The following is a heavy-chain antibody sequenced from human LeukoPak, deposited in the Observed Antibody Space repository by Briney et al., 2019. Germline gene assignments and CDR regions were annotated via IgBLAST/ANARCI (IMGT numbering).Heavy chain of an antibody. V-gene: IGHV3-23*01. CDR3: ARSDCSSTNCYDAFDI. D-gene: IGHD2-2*01. J-gene: IGHJ3*02. CDR2: ISGGTSGT. CDR1: GFTFSIYV. Sequence: GSLRLSCAASGFTFSIYVMSWVRQAPGKWLEWVSTISGGTSGTHYADSVRGRFTISRDNSKNTLYLQMNSLRAEDTAVYYCARSDCSSTNCYDAFDIWGQGTMVTVSS.